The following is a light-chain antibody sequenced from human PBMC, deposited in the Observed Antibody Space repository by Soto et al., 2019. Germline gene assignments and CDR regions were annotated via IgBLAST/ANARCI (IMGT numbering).Light chain of an antibody. CDR3: ASWDDTLSGRV. CDR1: SSDIGSNY. J-gene: IGLJ3*02. CDR2: KND. V-gene: IGLV1-47*01. Sequence: QSVLTQPPSASGTPGQRVTISCTGSSSDIGSNYVYWYQPLPEMAPKLLIYKNDQRPSGISERFSGSKSGTYASLAISGLRNEEEATYYCASWDDTLSGRVFGGGTKVTVL.